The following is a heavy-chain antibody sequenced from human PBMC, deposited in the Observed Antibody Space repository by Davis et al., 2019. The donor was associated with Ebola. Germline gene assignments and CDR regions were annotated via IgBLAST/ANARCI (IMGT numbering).Heavy chain of an antibody. Sequence: ASVKVSCKASGYTFTNYGITWVRQAPGQGLEWMGWINPHNGNTNYAQKLQGRVTMTTDTSTSTAYMELRSLRSDDTAVYYCARSPPAPKYSGSFQYYYYYYGMDVWGQGTTVTVSS. CDR3: ARSPPAPKYSGSFQYYYYYYGMDV. D-gene: IGHD1-26*01. CDR1: GYTFTNYG. CDR2: INPHNGNT. J-gene: IGHJ6*02. V-gene: IGHV1-18*04.